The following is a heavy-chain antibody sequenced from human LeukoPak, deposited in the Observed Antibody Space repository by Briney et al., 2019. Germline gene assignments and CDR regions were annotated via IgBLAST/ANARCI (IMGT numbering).Heavy chain of an antibody. CDR1: GASISTYY. Sequence: SETLSLTCTVSGASISTYYWSWIRQPPGKGLEWIGYLYFSGSTNYNPSLKSRVTISADTSKNQFSLKLSSVTAADTAVYFCARVNLNYYGSGSYYDYYFDYWGQGTLVTVSS. CDR2: LYFSGST. D-gene: IGHD3-10*01. V-gene: IGHV4-59*01. CDR3: ARVNLNYYGSGSYYDYYFDY. J-gene: IGHJ4*02.